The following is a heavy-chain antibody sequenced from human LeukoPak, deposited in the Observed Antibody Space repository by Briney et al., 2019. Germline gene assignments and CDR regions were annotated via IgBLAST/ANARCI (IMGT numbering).Heavy chain of an antibody. CDR2: ISYDGSNK. D-gene: IGHD3-10*01. CDR3: TKDFGYYYGSGSSYYFDY. Sequence: PGGSLRLSCAASGFTFSSYAMHWVRQAPGKGLEWVAVISYDGSNKYYADTVKGRFTISRDNSKNTLYLQMNSLRAEDTAVYYCTKDFGYYYGSGSSYYFDYWGQGTLVTVSS. J-gene: IGHJ4*02. CDR1: GFTFSSYA. V-gene: IGHV3-30-3*01.